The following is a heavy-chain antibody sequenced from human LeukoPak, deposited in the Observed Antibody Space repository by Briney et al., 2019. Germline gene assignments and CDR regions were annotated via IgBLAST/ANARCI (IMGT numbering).Heavy chain of an antibody. CDR2: INHSGST. J-gene: IGHJ6*03. CDR1: GGSFSGYY. V-gene: IGHV4-34*01. CDR3: ARGKTYYDFWSGYYPTMVRGATQKQYYMDV. D-gene: IGHD3-3*01. Sequence: SETLSLTCAVYGGSFSGYYWSWIRQPPGKGLEWIGEINHSGSTNYNPSLKSRVTISVDTSKNQFSLKLSSVTAADTAVYYCARGKTYYDFWSGYYPTMVRGATQKQYYMDVWGKGTTVTVSS.